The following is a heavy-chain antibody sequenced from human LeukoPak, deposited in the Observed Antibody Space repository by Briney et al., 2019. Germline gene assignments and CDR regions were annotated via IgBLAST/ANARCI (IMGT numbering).Heavy chain of an antibody. CDR2: IYDSGTT. CDR1: GSSISNWY. D-gene: IGHD3-3*01. CDR3: ARGAYYDFWSGPDY. V-gene: IGHV4-59*12. J-gene: IGHJ4*02. Sequence: SETLSLTCTVSGSSISNWYWSWIRQPPGKGLEWIGHIYDSGTTNYNPSLKTRVTISLDTSKNQVSLKLSSVTAADTAVYYCARGAYYDFWSGPDYWGQGTLVTVSS.